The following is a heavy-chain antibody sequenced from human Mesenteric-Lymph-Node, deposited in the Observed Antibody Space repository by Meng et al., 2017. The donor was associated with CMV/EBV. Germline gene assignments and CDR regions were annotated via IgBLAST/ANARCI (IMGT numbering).Heavy chain of an antibody. Sequence: SETLSLTCTVSGGSISKNTYYWGWIRQPPGKGLEWIGNIYYSGNTYYNPSLKSRVTISVDTSRNHFSLKLTSVIAADTAVYYCARDGLEGLWLVPGYWGQGTLVTVSS. CDR1: GGSISKNTYY. CDR3: ARDGLEGLWLVPGY. V-gene: IGHV4-39*07. D-gene: IGHD6-19*01. J-gene: IGHJ4*02. CDR2: IYYSGNT.